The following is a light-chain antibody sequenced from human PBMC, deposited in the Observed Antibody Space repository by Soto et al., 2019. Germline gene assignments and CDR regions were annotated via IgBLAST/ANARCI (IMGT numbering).Light chain of an antibody. CDR2: AAS. J-gene: IGKJ4*01. V-gene: IGKV1-12*01. Sequence: DIQMTQSPSSVSASVGDRVNITCRASQDISSWLAWFQQQPGKAPKLLIYAASSLQIGVPSRFSGRRSGTDFTITIRSLQPEDYATYYCQQGNSFPLTFGGGTKVEIK. CDR1: QDISSW. CDR3: QQGNSFPLT.